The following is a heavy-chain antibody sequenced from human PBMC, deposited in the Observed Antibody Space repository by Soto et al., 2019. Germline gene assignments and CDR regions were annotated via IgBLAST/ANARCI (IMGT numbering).Heavy chain of an antibody. Sequence: SETLSLTCTVSRGSISSGGYYWSWIRQHPGKGLEWIGYIYYSGSTYYNPSLKSRVTVSVGTSKNQFSLKLSSVTAADTAVYYCARDMSGMDVWGQGTTVTVSS. V-gene: IGHV4-31*03. D-gene: IGHD3-16*01. CDR2: IYYSGST. CDR3: ARDMSGMDV. CDR1: RGSISSGGYY. J-gene: IGHJ6*02.